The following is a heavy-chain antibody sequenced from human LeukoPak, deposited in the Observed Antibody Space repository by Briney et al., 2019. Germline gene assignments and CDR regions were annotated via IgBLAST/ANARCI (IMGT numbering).Heavy chain of an antibody. CDR1: GFTFSSYS. D-gene: IGHD6-19*01. CDR2: ISSSSSTI. J-gene: IGHJ4*02. Sequence: PGGSLRLSCAASGFTFSSYSMNSVRQAPGKGLEWVSYISSSSSTIYYADSEKGRFTISRDNGKNSLYLQMNSLRDEDTAVYYCARGSECSSGWLSDYWGQGTLVTVSS. V-gene: IGHV3-48*02. CDR3: ARGSECSSGWLSDY.